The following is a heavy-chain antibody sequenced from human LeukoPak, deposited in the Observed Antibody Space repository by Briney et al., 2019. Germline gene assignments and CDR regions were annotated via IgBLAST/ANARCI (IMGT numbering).Heavy chain of an antibody. CDR3: AKDEVIFDAFDI. Sequence: TGGSLRLSCAASGFTFSSYAMSWVRQAPGKGLEWVSAINGSGGSTYYADSVKGRFTISRDNSKNTLYLQMNSLRAEDTAVYYCAKDEVIFDAFDIWGQGTMVTVSS. CDR1: GFTFSSYA. V-gene: IGHV3-23*01. J-gene: IGHJ3*02. D-gene: IGHD2-15*01. CDR2: INGSGGST.